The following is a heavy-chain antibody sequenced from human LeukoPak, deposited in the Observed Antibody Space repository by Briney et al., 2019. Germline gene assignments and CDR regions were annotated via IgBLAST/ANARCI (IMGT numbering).Heavy chain of an antibody. V-gene: IGHV3-74*01. CDR1: GFTFSKFW. Sequence: GGSLRLSCAASGFTFSKFWTYWVRQAPGKRPVWVSRLNGDGRVTNYADSVKGRFTISRDNSKNTLYLQMNSLRAEDTAVYYCAKGHSPFDYWGQGTLVTVSS. CDR3: AKGHSPFDY. CDR2: LNGDGRVT. D-gene: IGHD2-21*01. J-gene: IGHJ4*02.